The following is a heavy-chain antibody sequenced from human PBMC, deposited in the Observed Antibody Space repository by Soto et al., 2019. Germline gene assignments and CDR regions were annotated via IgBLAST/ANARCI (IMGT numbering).Heavy chain of an antibody. V-gene: IGHV3-30*14. CDR2: ISYDGNHK. D-gene: IGHD3-16*02. CDR3: ARDQGVTFGGIIIPSADY. J-gene: IGHJ4*03. Sequence: QVQLVESGEGVVQPGRSLRLSCAASGFTFSNYAMHWVRQAPGKGLEWVAVISYDGNHKYYADSMKGRFTISRDNSRSTLYLQMDSLRPEDTAVYYCARDQGVTFGGIIIPSADYWGHGTLVTVSS. CDR1: GFTFSNYA.